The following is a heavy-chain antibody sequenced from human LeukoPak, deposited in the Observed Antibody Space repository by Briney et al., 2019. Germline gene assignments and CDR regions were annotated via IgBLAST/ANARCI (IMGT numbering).Heavy chain of an antibody. V-gene: IGHV3-48*01. Sequence: GGSLRLSCAASGFTFSSYSMNWVRQAPGKGLEWVSYISSSSSTIYYADSVKGRFTISRDNAKNSLYLQMNSLRAEDTAVYYCARAPYSYGYPYHYYYYMDVWGKGTTVTVSS. D-gene: IGHD5-18*01. CDR1: GFTFSSYS. CDR2: ISSSSSTI. J-gene: IGHJ6*03. CDR3: ARAPYSYGYPYHYYYYMDV.